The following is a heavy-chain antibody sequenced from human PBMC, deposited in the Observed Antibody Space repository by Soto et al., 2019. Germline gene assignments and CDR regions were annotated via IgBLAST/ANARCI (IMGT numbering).Heavy chain of an antibody. J-gene: IGHJ1*01. D-gene: IGHD6-13*01. CDR1: GYTFTSYG. CDR3: ATAIAAAGTEDFQL. Sequence: ASVKVSCKASGYTFTSYGISWVRQAPGQGLEWMGWISGYNGNTNYAQKLQGRVTMTTDTSTSTAYMVLRSLRSDDTAVYYCATAIAAAGTEDFQLWGQGTLVTVSS. CDR2: ISGYNGNT. V-gene: IGHV1-18*01.